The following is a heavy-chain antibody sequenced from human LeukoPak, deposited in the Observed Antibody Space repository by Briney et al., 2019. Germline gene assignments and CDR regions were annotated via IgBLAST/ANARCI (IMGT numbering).Heavy chain of an antibody. Sequence: SETLSLTCIVSGGSINSHYWSWIRQPPGKGLEWIGDIHYTGTTKYNPSVKSRVTISIDTPKNQFSLELSSVTATDTAVYFCATNRVGTYDRPFDIWGQGTMVTVSS. CDR1: GGSINSHY. CDR3: ATNRVGTYDRPFDI. J-gene: IGHJ3*02. CDR2: IHYTGTT. D-gene: IGHD1-26*01. V-gene: IGHV4-59*08.